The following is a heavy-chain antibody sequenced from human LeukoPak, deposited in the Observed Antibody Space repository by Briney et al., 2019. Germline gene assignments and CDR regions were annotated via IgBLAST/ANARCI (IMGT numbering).Heavy chain of an antibody. CDR3: ARVWELSFDY. Sequence: GGSLRLSCAASGFTVSSDHMSWVRQAPGKGLEWASVIYSAGSTYYADSVKGRFTISRDNSKDTVYLQMNSLRAEDTAVYYCARVWELSFDYWGQGTLVTVSS. CDR2: IYSAGST. V-gene: IGHV3-53*01. CDR1: GFTVSSDH. D-gene: IGHD1-26*01. J-gene: IGHJ4*02.